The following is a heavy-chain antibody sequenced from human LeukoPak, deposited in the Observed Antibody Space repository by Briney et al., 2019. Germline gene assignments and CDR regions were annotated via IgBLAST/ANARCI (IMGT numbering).Heavy chain of an antibody. Sequence: KTSETLSLTCTVSGGSISTYYWNWIRQPPGNGQEWIGYIYHSGSTNYNPSLQSRVTISVDTSKNQFSLNLNSVTAADTAVYYCARGGAARLHFQNWGQGTLVTVSS. CDR1: GGSISTYY. V-gene: IGHV4-59*01. J-gene: IGHJ1*01. D-gene: IGHD6-6*01. CDR2: IYHSGST. CDR3: ARGGAARLHFQN.